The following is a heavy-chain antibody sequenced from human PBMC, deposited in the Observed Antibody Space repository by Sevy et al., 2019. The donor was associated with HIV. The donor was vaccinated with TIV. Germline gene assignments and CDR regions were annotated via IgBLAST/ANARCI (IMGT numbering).Heavy chain of an antibody. CDR2: ISYDGSNK. CDR1: GLTFSSYA. Sequence: GGSLRLSCAASGLTFSSYAMHWVRQAPGKGLEWVAVISYDGSNKYYADSVKGRFTISRDNSKNTLYLQMNSLRAEDTAVHYCAREGYSYGNDYWGQGTLVTVSS. V-gene: IGHV3-30-3*01. CDR3: AREGYSYGNDY. D-gene: IGHD5-18*01. J-gene: IGHJ4*02.